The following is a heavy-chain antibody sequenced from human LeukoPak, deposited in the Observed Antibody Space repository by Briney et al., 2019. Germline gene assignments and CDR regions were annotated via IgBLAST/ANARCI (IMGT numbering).Heavy chain of an antibody. CDR3: ARDTHRYSGHDSPFDY. CDR1: GFTFSRYW. V-gene: IGHV3-7*01. D-gene: IGHD5-12*01. CDR2: IIQDGSEK. Sequence: PGGSLRLSSAASGFTFSRYWMSWVRQAPGNGLQWVATIIQDGSEKYYMDSVKGRFTISRDNAKNSVYLQMNSLRAEDTAVYYCARDTHRYSGHDSPFDYWGQGTLVTVSS. J-gene: IGHJ4*02.